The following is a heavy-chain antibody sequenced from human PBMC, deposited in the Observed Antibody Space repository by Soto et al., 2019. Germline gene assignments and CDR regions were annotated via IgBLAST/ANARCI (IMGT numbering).Heavy chain of an antibody. V-gene: IGHV4-34*01. D-gene: IGHD5-12*01. CDR2: INHSGNT. CDR3: ARALRFDP. CDR1: GGSFSNYY. Sequence: SETLSLTCAVYGGSFSNYYWTWIRQPPGKGLEWIGEINHSGNTEYNPALKGRVTMSADTSKSQFSLKPSSVTAADTAVYYCARALRFDPWGQGTPVTVSS. J-gene: IGHJ5*02.